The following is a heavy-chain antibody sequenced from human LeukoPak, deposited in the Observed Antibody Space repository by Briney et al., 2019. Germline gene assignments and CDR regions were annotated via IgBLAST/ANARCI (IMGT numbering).Heavy chain of an antibody. CDR1: GYTFTNYG. V-gene: IGHV1-46*01. CDR3: ARERITMIGRNWFDP. D-gene: IGHD3-10*02. J-gene: IGHJ5*02. Sequence: GASVKVSCKASGYTFTNYGITWVRQAPGQGLEWMGIINPSGGSTSYAQKFQGRVTMTRDTSTSTVYMELSSLRSEDTAVYYCARERITMIGRNWFDPWGQGTLVTVSS. CDR2: INPSGGST.